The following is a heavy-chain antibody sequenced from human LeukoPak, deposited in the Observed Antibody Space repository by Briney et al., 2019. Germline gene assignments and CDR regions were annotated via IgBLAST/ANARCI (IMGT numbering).Heavy chain of an antibody. J-gene: IGHJ4*02. D-gene: IGHD5-18*01. CDR1: GYRFTNYW. CDR3: ARGDTYSYGSSDY. V-gene: IGHV5-51*01. CDR2: IHPGDAGT. Sequence: GESLKISCKASGYRFTNYWIGWVRQMPGKGLEWMGIIHPGDAGTKYSPSFQDQVTMSFDESTTTAYLQWSSLRASDSAIYYCARGDTYSYGSSDYWGQGTLVTVSS.